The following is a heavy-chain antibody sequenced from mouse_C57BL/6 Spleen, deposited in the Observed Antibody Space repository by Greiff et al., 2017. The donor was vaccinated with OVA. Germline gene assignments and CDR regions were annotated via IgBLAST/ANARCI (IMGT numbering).Heavy chain of an antibody. D-gene: IGHD1-1*01. CDR2: IRNKANNHAT. Sequence: EVKLVESGGGLVQPGGSMKLSCAASGFTFSDAWMDWVRQSPEKGLEWVAEIRNKANNHATYYAESVKGSFTISRDYSKSSVYLQMNSLRAEDTGIDYCTRRGTTVEGYAMDYWGQGTSVTVSS. CDR3: TRRGTTVEGYAMDY. CDR1: GFTFSDAW. J-gene: IGHJ4*01. V-gene: IGHV6-6*01.